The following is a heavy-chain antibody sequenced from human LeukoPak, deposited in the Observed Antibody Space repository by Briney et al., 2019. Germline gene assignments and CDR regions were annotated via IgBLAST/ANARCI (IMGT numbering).Heavy chain of an antibody. CDR3: ATWAGYCWTTSCGNTFDY. J-gene: IGHJ4*02. CDR1: GGTFRNSA. D-gene: IGHD2-2*01. V-gene: IGHV1-69*06. Sequence: GSSVKVSCKGSGGTFRNSAISWVRPAPRKGIEGMGRIISLFATPTYAQNFQGRVTITADKSTSTAYMELSSLTSEDTALYYCATWAGYCWTTSCGNTFDYWGQGTLVTVSS. CDR2: IISLFATP.